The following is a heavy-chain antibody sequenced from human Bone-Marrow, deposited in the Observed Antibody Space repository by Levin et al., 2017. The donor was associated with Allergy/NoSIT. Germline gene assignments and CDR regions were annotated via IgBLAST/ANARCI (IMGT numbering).Heavy chain of an antibody. D-gene: IGHD3-10*01. CDR2: TNSDGSGT. J-gene: IGHJ4*02. Sequence: PGGSLRLSCEASGFTFSTYYMDWVRQAPGKGLVWVSRTNSDGSGTTYADSVKGRFTVSRDNAKNTLYLQMNSLRGEDTAVYYCAREGFGELVHFDYWGQGTLVTVSS. CDR1: GFTFSTYY. V-gene: IGHV3-74*01. CDR3: AREGFGELVHFDY.